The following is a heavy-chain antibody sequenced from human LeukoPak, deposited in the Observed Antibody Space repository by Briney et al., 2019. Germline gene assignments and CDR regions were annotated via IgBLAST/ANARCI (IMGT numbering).Heavy chain of an antibody. CDR1: GFTFSSYA. J-gene: IGHJ4*02. V-gene: IGHV3-23*01. CDR3: AKALGITIFGVVSYYFDY. D-gene: IGHD3-3*01. Sequence: GGSLRLSCAASGFTFSSYAMSWVRQAPGKGLEWVSAISGSGGSTYYADSVKGRFTISRDNSKNTLYLQMNSLRAEDTAVYYCAKALGITIFGVVSYYFDYWGQGTLVTASS. CDR2: ISGSGGST.